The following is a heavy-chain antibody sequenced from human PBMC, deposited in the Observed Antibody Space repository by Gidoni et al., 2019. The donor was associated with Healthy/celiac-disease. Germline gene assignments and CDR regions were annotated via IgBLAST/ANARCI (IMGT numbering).Heavy chain of an antibody. V-gene: IGHV3-30-3*01. CDR3: ARDSRYYGSGSYFAYYYGMDV. J-gene: IGHJ6*02. D-gene: IGHD3-10*01. CDR1: GFTFSRDA. Sequence: QVQLVESGGGVVQPGRSLRLSCAASGFTFSRDAMHWARQAPGKGLEWVAVISYYGSNKYYADSVKGRFTISRDNSKNTLYLQMNSLRAEDTAVYYCARDSRYYGSGSYFAYYYGMDVWGQVTTVTVSS. CDR2: ISYYGSNK.